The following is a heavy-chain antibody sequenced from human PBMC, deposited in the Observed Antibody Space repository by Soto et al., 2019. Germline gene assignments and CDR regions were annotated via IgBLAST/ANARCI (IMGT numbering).Heavy chain of an antibody. CDR2: INAGNSNT. V-gene: IGHV1-3*01. D-gene: IGHD6-19*01. CDR3: ARIAVAGTAYGFDI. Sequence: ASVKVSCKASGGTFSSYAMQWVRQAPGQRLEWMGWINAGNSNTKYSQKLQGRVTITRDTSASTAYMELSSLRSEDTAVYYCARIAVAGTAYGFDIWGQGTMVTVSS. CDR1: GGTFSSYA. J-gene: IGHJ3*02.